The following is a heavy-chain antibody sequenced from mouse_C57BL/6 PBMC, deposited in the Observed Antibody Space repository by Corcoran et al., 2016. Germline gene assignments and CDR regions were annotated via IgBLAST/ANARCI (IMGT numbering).Heavy chain of an antibody. CDR1: GYTFTDYY. V-gene: IGHV1-76*01. J-gene: IGHJ3*01. CDR2: IYPGSGNT. Sequence: QVQLKQSGAELERPGASVKLSCKASGYTFTDYYINWVKQRPGQGLEWIARIYPGSGNTYYNEKFKGKATLTAEKSSSTAYMQLSSLTSEDSAVYFCARSQGDYYGSSVFAYWGQGTLVTVSA. CDR3: ARSQGDYYGSSVFAY. D-gene: IGHD1-1*01.